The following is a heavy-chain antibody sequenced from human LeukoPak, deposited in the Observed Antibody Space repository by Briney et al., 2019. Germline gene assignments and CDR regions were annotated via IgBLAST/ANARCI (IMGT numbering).Heavy chain of an antibody. CDR3: VRASVESGGAFDI. V-gene: IGHV4-59*01. J-gene: IGHJ3*02. D-gene: IGHD2-15*01. CDR1: GGSISTDY. CDR2: VSFGGGT. Sequence: SSETLSLTCTVSGGSISTDYWSWIRQPPGKGLDWIGYVSFGGGTNYNPSLKSRVITSADTSKNQFSLNLTSVTAADTAVYYCVRASVESGGAFDIWGQGTMVTVSS.